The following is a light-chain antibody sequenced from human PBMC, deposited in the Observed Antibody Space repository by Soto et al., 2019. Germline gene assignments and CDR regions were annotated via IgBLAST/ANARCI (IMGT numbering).Light chain of an antibody. CDR2: STN. CDR1: SGSVSTGYH. CDR3: VLYMGGGSYV. Sequence: QTVVTQEPSFSVSPGGTVTLTCVLTSGSVSTGYHPSWYQQTPGQAPRTLIYSTNTRSSGVPDRFSGSILGNKAALTIAGAQADDESDYYCVLYMGGGSYVFGTGTQLTVL. V-gene: IGLV8-61*01. J-gene: IGLJ1*01.